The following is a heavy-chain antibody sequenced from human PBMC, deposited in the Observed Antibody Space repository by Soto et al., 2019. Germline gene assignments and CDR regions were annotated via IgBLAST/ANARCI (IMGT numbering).Heavy chain of an antibody. CDR3: ARGGGISSAPLP. J-gene: IGHJ5*02. D-gene: IGHD1-20*01. CDR1: GYTFTGYY. CDR2: IDPNRCAT. V-gene: IGHV1-2*04. Sequence: ASGKFSCKAFGYTFTGYYIHSVRQAPGQGHQRIAYIDPNRCATAYSQGTQGLVTWTTDTSIRTAHLELTRLRSDHTAVYYGARGGGISSAPLPWGQGTLVTVSS.